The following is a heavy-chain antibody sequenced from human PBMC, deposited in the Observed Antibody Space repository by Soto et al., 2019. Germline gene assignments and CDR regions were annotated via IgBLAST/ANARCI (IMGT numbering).Heavy chain of an antibody. D-gene: IGHD4-4*01. CDR1: GYTFTSYG. Sequence: QVQLVQSGAEVKKPGASVKVSCKASGYTFTSYGIIWVRQAPGQGLEWMGWISAYNGNTNYAQKLQGRVTMTTDTSTSTAYMELRSLRSDDTAVYYCASIYSNYDQDYYYYYGMDVWGQGTTVTVSS. CDR3: ASIYSNYDQDYYYYYGMDV. V-gene: IGHV1-18*01. J-gene: IGHJ6*02. CDR2: ISAYNGNT.